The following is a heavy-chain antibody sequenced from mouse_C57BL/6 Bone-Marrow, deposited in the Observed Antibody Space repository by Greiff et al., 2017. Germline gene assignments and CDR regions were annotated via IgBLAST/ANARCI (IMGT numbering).Heavy chain of an antibody. CDR3: ARKGNFTWFAY. CDR2: IDRSDSYT. D-gene: IGHD2-1*01. V-gene: IGHV1-69*01. Sequence: QVQLMQPGAELVMPGASVKLSCKASGFTFTSYWMHWVKQRPGQGLEWIGEIDRSDSYTNYNQKFKGKSTLTVDKSSSTTYMQLSSLTSEDSAVYYCARKGNFTWFAYWGQGTLVTVSA. J-gene: IGHJ3*01. CDR1: GFTFTSYW.